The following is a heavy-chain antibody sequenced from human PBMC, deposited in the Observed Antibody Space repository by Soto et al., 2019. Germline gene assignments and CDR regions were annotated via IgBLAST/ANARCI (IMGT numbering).Heavy chain of an antibody. CDR2: IYYSGTT. Sequence: QVQLQESGPGLVKPSQTLSLTCTVSGGSITSDNYYWSWIRQHPGKGLEWIGYIYYSGTTQYNPSLKSRVSISVDTSKNQFSLKLRSVTAADTAVYYCARQLWLRGGFDPWGQGTLVTVSS. CDR3: ARQLWLRGGFDP. CDR1: GGSITSDNYY. J-gene: IGHJ5*02. V-gene: IGHV4-31*03. D-gene: IGHD5-18*01.